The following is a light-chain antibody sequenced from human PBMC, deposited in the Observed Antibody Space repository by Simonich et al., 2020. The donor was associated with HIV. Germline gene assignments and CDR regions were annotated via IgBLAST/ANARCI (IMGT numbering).Light chain of an antibody. Sequence: DIVMTQSPDSLALSLGERATINYKSSQSVLYSSNNKNYLAWYQQKPGQPPKLLIYWASTRESGVPDRFSGSGSGTDFTLTISSLQAEDVAVYYCQQYYSTPITFGQGTRLEIK. J-gene: IGKJ5*01. CDR3: QQYYSTPIT. V-gene: IGKV4-1*01. CDR2: WAS. CDR1: QSVLYSSNNKNY.